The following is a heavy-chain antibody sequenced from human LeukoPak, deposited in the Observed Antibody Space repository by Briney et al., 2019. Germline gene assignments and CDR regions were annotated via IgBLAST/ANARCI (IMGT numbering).Heavy chain of an antibody. CDR1: GFTFSSYG. CDR3: ARPWGGYNQYYFDY. Sequence: GGTLRLSCAASGFTFSSYGMSWVRQAPGKGLEWVSYISSSGSTIYYADSVKGRFTISRDNAKNSLYLQMNSLRAEDTAVYYCARPWGGYNQYYFDYWGQGTLVTVSS. D-gene: IGHD5-24*01. CDR2: ISSSGSTI. V-gene: IGHV3-48*04. J-gene: IGHJ4*02.